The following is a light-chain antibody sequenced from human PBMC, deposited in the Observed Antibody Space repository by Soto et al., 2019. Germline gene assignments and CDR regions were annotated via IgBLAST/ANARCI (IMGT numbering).Light chain of an antibody. J-gene: IGLJ3*02. Sequence: QTVVTQEPSFSVSPGRTVTLTCGLSSGSVSTSYYPSWYQQTPGQAPRTLIYSTNTRSSGVPDRFSGSILGNKAALTITGAQADDEADYYCALYMGSGIWVFGGETNLTVL. V-gene: IGLV8-61*01. CDR3: ALYMGSGIWV. CDR2: STN. CDR1: SGSVSTSYY.